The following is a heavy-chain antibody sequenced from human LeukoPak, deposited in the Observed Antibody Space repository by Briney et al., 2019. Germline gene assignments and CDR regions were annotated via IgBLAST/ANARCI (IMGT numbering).Heavy chain of an antibody. CDR3: AKDPTHFRVWDDYDNTRLNY. J-gene: IGHJ4*02. Sequence: PGGSLRLSCAASEFTFSSYGMHWVRQAPGKGLEWVAFTRYDGNNKYYADSVKGRFTISRDNSKNTVYLQMNSLRAEDTAVYYCAKDPTHFRVWDDYDNTRLNYWGQGTLVTVSS. V-gene: IGHV3-30*02. CDR2: TRYDGNNK. D-gene: IGHD3-22*01. CDR1: EFTFSSYG.